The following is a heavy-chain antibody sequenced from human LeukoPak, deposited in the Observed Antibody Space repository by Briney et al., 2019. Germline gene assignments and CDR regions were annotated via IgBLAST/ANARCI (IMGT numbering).Heavy chain of an antibody. CDR3: ARGRGSGHKENWFDP. J-gene: IGHJ5*02. CDR1: GYTFTTYD. V-gene: IGHV1-8*01. Sequence: ASVNVSCKATGYTFTTYDINWVRQASGQGVEWMGWMNPNSGNTGYTQKFQGRVTMTRNTSISTAYMELSSLRSEDTAVYYCARGRGSGHKENWFDPWGQGTLVTVSS. D-gene: IGHD6-19*01. CDR2: MNPNSGNT.